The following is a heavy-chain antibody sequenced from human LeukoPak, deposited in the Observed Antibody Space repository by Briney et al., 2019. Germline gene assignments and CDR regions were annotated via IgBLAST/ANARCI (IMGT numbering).Heavy chain of an antibody. D-gene: IGHD1-7*01. Sequence: SEALSLTCSVSGGSISGYYWTWIRQPAGKGLEWIGRVYTSGSTHYNPSLKTRLTMSVDTSKNQFSLKLSSVTAADTAVYYCARLITGTTTAFDIWGQGTMVTVSS. V-gene: IGHV4-4*07. CDR3: ARLITGTTTAFDI. J-gene: IGHJ3*02. CDR2: VYTSGST. CDR1: GGSISGYY.